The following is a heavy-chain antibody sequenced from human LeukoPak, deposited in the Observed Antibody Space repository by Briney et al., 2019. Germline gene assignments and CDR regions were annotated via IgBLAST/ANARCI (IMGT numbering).Heavy chain of an antibody. Sequence: GRSLRLSCAASGFTFSSYAIHWVRQAPGKGLEWVAVISFDGSNNYYADSVKGRFTISRDNSKNTLYLQMNSLRAEDTAVYYCAREGYSDSSGYFNYWGQGTLVTVSS. D-gene: IGHD3-22*01. CDR2: ISFDGSNN. CDR3: AREGYSDSSGYFNY. V-gene: IGHV3-30*04. J-gene: IGHJ4*02. CDR1: GFTFSSYA.